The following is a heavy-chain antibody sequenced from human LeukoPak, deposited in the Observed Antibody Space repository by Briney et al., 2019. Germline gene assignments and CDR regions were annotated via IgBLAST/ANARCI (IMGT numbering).Heavy chain of an antibody. Sequence: GGSLRLSCQPSGFTFSSYAMSWVRQAPGKGLEWVSAISGSGGSTYYADSVKGRFTISRDNSKNTLYLQMNSLRAEDTAVYYCAKEQWLVPEGFDYWGQGTLVTVSS. CDR3: AKEQWLVPEGFDY. J-gene: IGHJ4*02. CDR1: GFTFSSYA. V-gene: IGHV3-23*01. D-gene: IGHD6-19*01. CDR2: ISGSGGST.